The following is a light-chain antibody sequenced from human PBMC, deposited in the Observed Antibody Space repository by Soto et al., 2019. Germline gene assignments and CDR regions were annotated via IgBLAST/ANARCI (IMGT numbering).Light chain of an antibody. Sequence: DIQMTQSPSSVSASVGDRVTITCRASQAISSRLAWYQQKPGKAPNLLIYDASTLQTGVPSRFSGTGSGTDFTLPITNVQPEDFATYFCQQVKSFPITFGPGTKVDIK. CDR3: QQVKSFPIT. CDR1: QAISSR. CDR2: DAS. J-gene: IGKJ3*01. V-gene: IGKV1-12*01.